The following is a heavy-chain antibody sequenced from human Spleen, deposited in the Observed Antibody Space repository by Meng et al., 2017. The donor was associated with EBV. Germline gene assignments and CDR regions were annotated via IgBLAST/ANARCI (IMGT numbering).Heavy chain of an antibody. CDR1: GVSSLSRSSP. D-gene: IGHD3-10*01. Sequence: GWVRPSETSSLPCTVSGVSSLSRSSPWGGIRQAPGKAREWIGSIYNSGSVYQNPSLKSRVTISVDTSKNQFSLKLSSVTAADTAVYYCVAGITMVQGDWFDPWGQGTLVTVSS. CDR3: VAGITMVQGDWFDP. V-gene: IGHV4-39*05. J-gene: IGHJ5*02. CDR2: IYNSGSV.